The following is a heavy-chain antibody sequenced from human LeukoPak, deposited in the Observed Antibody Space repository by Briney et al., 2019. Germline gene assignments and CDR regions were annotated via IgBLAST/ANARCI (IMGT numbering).Heavy chain of an antibody. Sequence: GGSLRLSCAASGFTFSDYYMSWIRQAPGKGLEWVSNISSSGSTIYYADSVKGRFTISRDNAKNSLYLQMNSLRAEDTAVYYCAKAQTYCSGGSCYYFDYWGQGTLVTVSS. CDR3: AKAQTYCSGGSCYYFDY. CDR1: GFTFSDYY. D-gene: IGHD2-15*01. CDR2: ISSSGSTI. V-gene: IGHV3-11*01. J-gene: IGHJ4*02.